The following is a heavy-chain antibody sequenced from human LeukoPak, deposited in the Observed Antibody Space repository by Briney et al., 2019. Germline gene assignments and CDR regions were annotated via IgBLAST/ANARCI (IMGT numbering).Heavy chain of an antibody. Sequence: GGPLSLSCAASGFTFSSYAMSWVRQAPGKGLEWVLSISGSGSGGSTYYADSVKGRFTISRDNSKNTLYQQMNSLRAEDTAVYYCAKSGYNRFDYWGQGTLVTVSS. D-gene: IGHD5-24*01. CDR2: ISGSGSGGST. CDR3: AKSGYNRFDY. V-gene: IGHV3-23*01. CDR1: GFTFSSYA. J-gene: IGHJ4*02.